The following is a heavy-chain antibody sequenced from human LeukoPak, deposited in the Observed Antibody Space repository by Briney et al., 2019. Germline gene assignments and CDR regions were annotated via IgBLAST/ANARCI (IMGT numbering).Heavy chain of an antibody. CDR2: VSGSGGST. CDR3: AKSRVGYYSPKDY. V-gene: IGHV3-23*01. Sequence: GGSLRLSCAASGFTFSSYAMSWVRQAPGKGLEWVSAVSGSGGSTYYADSVKGRFTISRDNSKNTLYLQMNSLRVEDTAVYYCAKSRVGYYSPKDYWGQGTLVTVSS. CDR1: GFTFSSYA. J-gene: IGHJ4*02. D-gene: IGHD5-12*01.